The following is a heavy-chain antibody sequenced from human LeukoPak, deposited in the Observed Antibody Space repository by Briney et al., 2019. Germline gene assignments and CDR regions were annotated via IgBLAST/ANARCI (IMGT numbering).Heavy chain of an antibody. Sequence: PSETLSLTCAVYGGSISSYYWSWIRQPPGKGLEWIGHIYYSGNTNYNPSLKSRVTISIDTSKNQFSLRLSSVTAADTAVYYCARGAAGYSYGWGQGTLVTVSS. CDR3: ARGAAGYSYG. V-gene: IGHV4-59*01. J-gene: IGHJ4*02. CDR1: GGSISSYY. D-gene: IGHD5-18*01. CDR2: IYYSGNT.